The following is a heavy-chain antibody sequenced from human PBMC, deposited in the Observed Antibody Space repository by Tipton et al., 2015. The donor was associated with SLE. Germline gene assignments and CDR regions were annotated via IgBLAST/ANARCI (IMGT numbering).Heavy chain of an antibody. J-gene: IGHJ6*03. V-gene: IGHV4-59*01. Sequence: TLSLTCAVYGGSFSDYYWSWIRQPPGKGLEWIGYIYYSGSTNYNPSLKSRVTISVDTSKNQFSLKLSSVTAADTAVYYCARGWSSSSYYYYYMDVWGKGTTVTVSS. D-gene: IGHD6-6*01. CDR3: ARGWSSSSYYYYYMDV. CDR2: IYYSGST. CDR1: GGSFSDYY.